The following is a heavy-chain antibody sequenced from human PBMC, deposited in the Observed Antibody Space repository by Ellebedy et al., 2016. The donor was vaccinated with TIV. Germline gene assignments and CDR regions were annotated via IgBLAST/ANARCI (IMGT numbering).Heavy chain of an antibody. D-gene: IGHD2-15*01. CDR1: GGSISTYY. CDR2: IYTRGST. Sequence: MPSETLSLTCTVSGGSISTYYWSWIRQPAGKGLEWIRRIYTRGSTNYNPSLKSRVTMSVDTSKNQFSLKLSSVTAADTAVYYCARDIRGGSYNWFDPWGQGTLVTVSS. CDR3: ARDIRGGSYNWFDP. J-gene: IGHJ5*02. V-gene: IGHV4-4*07.